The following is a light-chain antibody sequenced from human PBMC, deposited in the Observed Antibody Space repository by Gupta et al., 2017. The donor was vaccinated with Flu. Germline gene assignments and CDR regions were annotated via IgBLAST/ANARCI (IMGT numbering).Light chain of an antibody. CDR3: QHDNYALRT. J-gene: IGKJ1*01. Sequence: ATLSVGAGERASLSCRASQNITNIGSWNQKGPGQATRLIFRGGSSGGANIQARFSGGGSGDVCTPTIRSVQSEDVADYCCQHDNYALRTFGQGTKVEVK. CDR2: GGS. CDR1: QNITNI. V-gene: IGKV3D-15*01.